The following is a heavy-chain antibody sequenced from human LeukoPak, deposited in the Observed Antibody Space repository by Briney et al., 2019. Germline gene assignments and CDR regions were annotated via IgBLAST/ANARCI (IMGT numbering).Heavy chain of an antibody. CDR2: ISYDGSNK. Sequence: AGGSLRLSCAASGFTFSSYGMHWVRQAPGKGLEWVAVISYDGSNKYYADSVKGRFTISRDNSKNTLYLQMNSLRAEDTAVYYCAKEVVAATLDAFDIWGQGTMVTVSS. CDR3: AKEVVAATLDAFDI. D-gene: IGHD2-15*01. J-gene: IGHJ3*02. V-gene: IGHV3-30*18. CDR1: GFTFSSYG.